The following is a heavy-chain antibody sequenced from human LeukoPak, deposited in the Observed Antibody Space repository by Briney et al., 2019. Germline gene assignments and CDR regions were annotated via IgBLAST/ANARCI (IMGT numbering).Heavy chain of an antibody. CDR1: GFTFNDYA. CDR2: ISYDGYDK. J-gene: IGHJ4*02. CDR3: AKDFSQYSSGWYLPGFDY. V-gene: IGHV3-30-3*01. D-gene: IGHD6-19*01. Sequence: GGSLRLSCAASGFTFNDYAMYWVRQAPGKGLEWVTLISYDGYDKSYADSVKGRFTISRDNSKNTLYLQMNSLRAEDTAVYYCAKDFSQYSSGWYLPGFDYWGQGTLVTVSS.